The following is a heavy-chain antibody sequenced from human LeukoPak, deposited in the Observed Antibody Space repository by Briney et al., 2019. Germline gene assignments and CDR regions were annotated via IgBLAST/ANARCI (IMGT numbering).Heavy chain of an antibody. Sequence: GGSLRLSCAASGFIFSNYNINWVRQAPGKGLEWVSYISRSSSTIYYADSVKGRFTISTDNAKNSLYLQMNSLRAEDTAVYYCARGRDNYYFGMDVWGQGTTVTVSS. CDR3: ARGRDNYYFGMDV. CDR1: GFIFSNYN. V-gene: IGHV3-48*01. CDR2: ISRSSSTI. J-gene: IGHJ6*02. D-gene: IGHD3-9*01.